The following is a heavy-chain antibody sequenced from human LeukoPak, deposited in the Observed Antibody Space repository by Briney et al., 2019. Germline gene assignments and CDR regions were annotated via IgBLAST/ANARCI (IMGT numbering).Heavy chain of an antibody. D-gene: IGHD3-22*01. CDR2: IYTSGST. CDR3: ATTQNYYDSSGYYPLGY. CDR1: GGSISSYY. J-gene: IGHJ4*02. Sequence: SETLSLTCTVSGGSISSYYWRWIRQPPGKGLEWIGYIYTSGSTNYNPSLKSRVTISVDTSKNQFSLKLSSVTAADTAVYYCATTQNYYDSSGYYPLGYWGQGTLVTVSS. V-gene: IGHV4-4*09.